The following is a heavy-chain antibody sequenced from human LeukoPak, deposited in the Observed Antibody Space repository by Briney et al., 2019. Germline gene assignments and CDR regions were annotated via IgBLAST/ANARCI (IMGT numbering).Heavy chain of an antibody. V-gene: IGHV4-4*07. J-gene: IGHJ3*02. CDR1: GGSISGYY. D-gene: IGHD1-7*01. CDR3: ARLITGTTTAFDI. Sequence: PSETLSLTCSVSGGSISGYYWTWIRQPAGKGLEWIGRVYTSGSTHYNPSLKTRLTMSVDTSKNQFSLKLSSVTAADTAVYYCARLITGTTTAFDIWGQGTMVAVSS. CDR2: VYTSGST.